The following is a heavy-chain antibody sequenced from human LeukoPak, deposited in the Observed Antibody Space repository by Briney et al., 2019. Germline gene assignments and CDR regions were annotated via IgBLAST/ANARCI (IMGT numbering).Heavy chain of an antibody. J-gene: IGHJ6*03. CDR1: ALRFGDYG. CDR3: AREYSGYAKTVYYYYYMDV. D-gene: IGHD5-12*01. V-gene: IGHV3-48*01. Sequence: GGSLRLSCEASALRFGDYGMHWIRQAPGKGLEWVSYISSSSSTIYYADSVKGRFTISRDNAKNSLYLQMNSLRAEDTAVYYCAREYSGYAKTVYYYYYMDVWGKGTTVTVSS. CDR2: ISSSSSTI.